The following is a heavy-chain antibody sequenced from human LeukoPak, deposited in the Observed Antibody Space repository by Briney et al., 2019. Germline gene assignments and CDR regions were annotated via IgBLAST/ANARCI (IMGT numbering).Heavy chain of an antibody. CDR1: GGSISSYY. J-gene: IGHJ4*02. V-gene: IGHV4-59*08. D-gene: IGHD3-22*01. CDR2: IYYSGGT. CDR3: ARHPSYYDRIDY. Sequence: SETLSLTCTVSGGSISSYYWSWIRQPPGKGLEWIGYIYYSGGTNYNPSLKSRVTISVDTSKNQFSLKLSSVTAADTAVYYCARHPSYYDRIDYWGQGTLVTVSS.